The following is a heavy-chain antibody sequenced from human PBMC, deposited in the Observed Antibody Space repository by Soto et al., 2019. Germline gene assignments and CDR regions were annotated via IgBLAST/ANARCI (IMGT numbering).Heavy chain of an antibody. D-gene: IGHD3-3*01. J-gene: IGHJ6*02. CDR1: GFTFSSYA. CDR3: VQEMHLFAVVNYYYGIDV. V-gene: IGHV3-23*01. CDR2: TSGSGGTT. Sequence: GGSLRLSXAASGFTFSSYAMSWVRQAPGKGLEWVSGTSGSGGTTDYAGSVEGRFTISRDNSKNTLYLQMNSLRAEDTAVYYCVQEMHLFAVVNYYYGIDVWGQGTTVTVSS.